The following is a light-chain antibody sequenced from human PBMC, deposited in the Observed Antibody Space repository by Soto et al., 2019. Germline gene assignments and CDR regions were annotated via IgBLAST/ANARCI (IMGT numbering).Light chain of an antibody. CDR3: VSYIESTVTHWV. CDR2: GDT. CDR1: SSNIGAGYD. Sequence: QSVLTQPPSVSGAPGKRVTISCTGSSSNIGAGYDVHWYQHLPGTAPKLLIYGDTNRPSGIPARFSGSKSGTSASLAITGLQAEDEADYYCVSYIESTVTHWVFGGGTKLTVL. V-gene: IGLV1-40*01. J-gene: IGLJ3*02.